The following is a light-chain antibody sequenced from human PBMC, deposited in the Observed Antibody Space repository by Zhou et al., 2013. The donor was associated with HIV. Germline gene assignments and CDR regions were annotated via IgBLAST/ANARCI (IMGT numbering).Light chain of an antibody. Sequence: DIQMTQSPSSLSASVGDRVTISCRASQSIDNYLNWYQQRPGKAPKLLIYTASSLQSGVPSRFSGSGYGTDFTLTISSLQPEDVATYYCQKYNSGGLTFGGGTKVEIK. CDR2: TAS. CDR3: QKYNSGGLT. V-gene: IGKV1-39*01. CDR1: QSIDNY. J-gene: IGKJ4*01.